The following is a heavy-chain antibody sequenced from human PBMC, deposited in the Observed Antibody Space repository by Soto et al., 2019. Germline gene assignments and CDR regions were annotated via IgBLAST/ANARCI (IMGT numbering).Heavy chain of an antibody. CDR1: GFTFSSYG. D-gene: IGHD1-1*01. V-gene: IGHV3-33*01. CDR2: IWHDGGKK. Sequence: PGGSLRLSFAASGFTFSSYGMHWVRQAPGKGMEWVVVIWHDGGKKYNADSVKGRFTISRDNSKHTLYLQMNSLRVEDTAVYYCARGFERILVMRFDXWGQGTLVTVSX. J-gene: IGHJ5*02. CDR3: ARGFERILVMRFDX.